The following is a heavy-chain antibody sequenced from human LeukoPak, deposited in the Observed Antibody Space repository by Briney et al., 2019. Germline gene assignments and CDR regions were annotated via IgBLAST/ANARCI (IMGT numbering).Heavy chain of an antibody. CDR1: GYTFTSYD. D-gene: IGHD3-3*01. Sequence: ASVKVSCKASGYTFTSYDINWVRQATGQGLEWMGWMNPNSGNTGYAQKFQGRVTITRNTSISTAYMELSSLRSEDTAVYYCARGRSNDLWSGLVLFAFDIWGQGTMVTVSS. J-gene: IGHJ3*02. CDR2: MNPNSGNT. V-gene: IGHV1-8*03. CDR3: ARGRSNDLWSGLVLFAFDI.